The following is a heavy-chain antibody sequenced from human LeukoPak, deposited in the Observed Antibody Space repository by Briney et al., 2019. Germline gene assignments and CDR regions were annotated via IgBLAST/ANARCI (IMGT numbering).Heavy chain of an antibody. D-gene: IGHD1-14*01. CDR3: ARDHSGAFDI. CDR2: ISSSSSYI. V-gene: IGHV3-21*01. J-gene: IGHJ3*02. CDR1: GFTFSSYS. Sequence: PGGSLRPSCAASGFTFSSYSMNWVRQAPGKGLEWVSSISSSSSYIYYADSVKGRFTISRDNAKNSLYLQMNSLRAEDTAVYYCARDHSGAFDIWGQGTMVTVSS.